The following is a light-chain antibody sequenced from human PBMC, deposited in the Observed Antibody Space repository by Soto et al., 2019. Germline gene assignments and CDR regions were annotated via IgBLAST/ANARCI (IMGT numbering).Light chain of an antibody. V-gene: IGLV2-23*01. J-gene: IGLJ1*01. CDR1: SSDVGSYNL. Sequence: QAVVTQPASVSGSPGQSITISCTGTSSDVGSYNLVSWYQQHPGKAPKLMIYEDNKRPSGVSNRFSGSKSGNTASLTISGLQAEDEADYYCCSYAGSSSYAFGTGTKLTVL. CDR3: CSYAGSSSYA. CDR2: EDN.